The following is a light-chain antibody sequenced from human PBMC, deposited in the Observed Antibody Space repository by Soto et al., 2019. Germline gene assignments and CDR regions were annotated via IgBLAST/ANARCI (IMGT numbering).Light chain of an antibody. CDR3: SSYTSSTTRV. V-gene: IGLV2-14*01. CDR1: SSDVGDYNY. J-gene: IGLJ1*01. CDR2: DVS. Sequence: QSALTHPDSVSGSPGQSITISCTGTSSDVGDYNYVAWYQQHPCKAPKLMIYDVSNRPSGVSNRFSSSQSGSTAALTISGLQAEDEADYYCSSYTSSTTRVFGNGTKLTVL.